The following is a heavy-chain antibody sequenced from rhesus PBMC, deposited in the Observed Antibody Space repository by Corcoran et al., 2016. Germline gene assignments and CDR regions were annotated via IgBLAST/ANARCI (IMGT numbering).Heavy chain of an antibody. J-gene: IGHJ5-1*01. Sequence: QVQLQESGPGLVKPSETLSLTCSVSGYSLSSGYGWSRTRPPAGKVLEWSGYIGGSTGDTNNNPTRTSRVTISKDTSKNQFSLKLSSVVAADTAVYYCVRHPEHANFEYRFPVWGAGLLVTVSS. CDR3: VRHPEHANFEYRFPV. V-gene: IGHV4-127*01. CDR2: IGGSTGDT. CDR1: GYSLSSGYG. D-gene: IGHD4-35*01.